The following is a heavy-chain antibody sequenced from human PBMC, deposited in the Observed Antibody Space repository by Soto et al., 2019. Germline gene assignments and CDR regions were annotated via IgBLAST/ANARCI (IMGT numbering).Heavy chain of an antibody. CDR2: ISSSSSYT. V-gene: IGHV3-11*06. J-gene: IGHJ5*02. D-gene: IGHD2-15*01. Sequence: GGSLRLSCAASGFTFSDYYMSWIRQAPGKGLEWVSYISSSSSYTNYADSVKGRFTISRDNAKNSLYLQMNSLRAEDTAVYYCARDRRSPGVLHFDPWGQGTLVTVSS. CDR1: GFTFSDYY. CDR3: ARDRRSPGVLHFDP.